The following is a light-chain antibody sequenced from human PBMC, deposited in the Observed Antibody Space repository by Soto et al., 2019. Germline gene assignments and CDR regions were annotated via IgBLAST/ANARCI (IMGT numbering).Light chain of an antibody. CDR1: QSISSY. CDR3: HPTYSTPHT. V-gene: IGKV1-39*01. CDR2: AAS. Sequence: DLQMTQSPSSLSVAVGDRVIITCRASQSISSYLNWYQQKPGKAPKLLIYAASSLQSGVPLRVSGSGSGTHFTLTISSLQPDDFAIYCCHPTYSTPHTFGHATKLEIK. J-gene: IGKJ2*01.